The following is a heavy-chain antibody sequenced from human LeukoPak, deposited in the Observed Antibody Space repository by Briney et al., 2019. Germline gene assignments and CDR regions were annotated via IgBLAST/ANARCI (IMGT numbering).Heavy chain of an antibody. CDR1: GGSISSGDYY. CDR3: ARDRGYGSSPRWYFDY. V-gene: IGHV4-30-4*02. J-gene: IGHJ4*02. CDR2: IYYSGST. D-gene: IGHD6-6*01. Sequence: SETLSLTCTVSGGSISSGDYYWSWIRQPPGKGLEWIGYIYYSGSTYYNPSLKSRVTISVDTSKNQFSLNLSSVTAADTAVYYCARDRGYGSSPRWYFDYWGQGTLVTVSS.